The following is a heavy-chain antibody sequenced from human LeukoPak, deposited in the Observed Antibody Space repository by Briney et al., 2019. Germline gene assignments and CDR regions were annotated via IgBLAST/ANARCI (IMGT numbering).Heavy chain of an antibody. CDR3: ARHTGEGSHFQH. J-gene: IGHJ1*01. Sequence: GESLKISCKASGYTFTNYWIGWVRQMPGKGLEWMGIIYPGDSDTRYSPSFRGQVIISADKFIRTAYLQWTSLKASDTAMYYCARHTGEGSHFQHWGQGSLVTVSS. D-gene: IGHD3-16*01. CDR1: GYTFTNYW. CDR2: IYPGDSDT. V-gene: IGHV5-51*01.